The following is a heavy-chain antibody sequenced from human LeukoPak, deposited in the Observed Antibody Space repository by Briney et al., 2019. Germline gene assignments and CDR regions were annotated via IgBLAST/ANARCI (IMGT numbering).Heavy chain of an antibody. Sequence: PSGTLSLTCAVSGGSISSNNWWSWVRQPPGKGLEWIGQIYHSGSTNYNPSLKSRVTISVDKSKNQFSLKLSSVTAADTAVYYCARVRGGDYGYVEYWGQGTLVTVSS. V-gene: IGHV4-4*02. CDR2: IYHSGST. J-gene: IGHJ4*02. D-gene: IGHD4-17*01. CDR3: ARVRGGDYGYVEY. CDR1: GGSISSNNW.